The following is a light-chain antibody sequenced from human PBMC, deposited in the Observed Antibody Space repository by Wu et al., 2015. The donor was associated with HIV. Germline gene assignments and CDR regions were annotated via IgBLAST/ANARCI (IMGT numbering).Light chain of an antibody. V-gene: IGKV1-5*03. CDR1: QSISSW. Sequence: DIQMTQSPFTLSASLGDRVTITCRASQSISSWLAWYQQKPGKAPKLLIYKASSLESGVPSRFSGSGSGTDFTLTISSLQPEDVATYYCQKYNTAPWTFGQGTKVEMK. CDR2: KAS. J-gene: IGKJ1*01. CDR3: QKYNTAPWT.